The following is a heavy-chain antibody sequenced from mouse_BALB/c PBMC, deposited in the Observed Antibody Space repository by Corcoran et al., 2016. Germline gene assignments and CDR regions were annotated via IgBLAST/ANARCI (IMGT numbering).Heavy chain of an antibody. CDR2: IDPANGNT. Sequence: EVQLQQSGAELVKPGASVKLSCTASGFNIKDTYMHWVKQRPEQGPEWIGRIDPANGNTKYDPKFQGKATMTADTSSNTVYLQLSSLTSEATAVYYCGRSREGNYVVYWGQGTTLTVSS. CDR3: GRSREGNYVVY. J-gene: IGHJ2*01. CDR1: GFNIKDTY. D-gene: IGHD2-1*01. V-gene: IGHV14-3*02.